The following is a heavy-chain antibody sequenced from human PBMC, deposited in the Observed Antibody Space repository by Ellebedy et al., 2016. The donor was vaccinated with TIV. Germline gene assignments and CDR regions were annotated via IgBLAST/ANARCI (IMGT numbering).Heavy chain of an antibody. V-gene: IGHV3-48*02. CDR2: ISSTSGAR. J-gene: IGHJ4*02. Sequence: GGSLRLSXAASGFTFSSYSLNWVRQAPGKGLEWVAYISSTSGARHYADSVKGRFIVSRDNAKNSVYLQMDRMRDADTAVYYCATRQNFGYWGQGTLVTVSS. CDR1: GFTFSSYS. CDR3: ATRQNFGY. D-gene: IGHD2/OR15-2a*01.